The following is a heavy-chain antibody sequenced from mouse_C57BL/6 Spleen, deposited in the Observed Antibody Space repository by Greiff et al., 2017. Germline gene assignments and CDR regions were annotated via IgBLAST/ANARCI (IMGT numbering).Heavy chain of an antibody. D-gene: IGHD4-1*01. J-gene: IGHJ2*01. CDR2: IHPNVSST. V-gene: IGHV1-64*01. CDR3: ARYWDENFDY. CDR1: GYTFTSYW. Sequence: VQLQQPGAELVKPGASVKLSCKASGYTFTSYWMHWVKQRPGQGLEWIGMIHPNVSSTNYNEKFKSKATLTVDKSSSTAYMQLSSLTSEDSAVYYCARYWDENFDYWGQGTTLTVSS.